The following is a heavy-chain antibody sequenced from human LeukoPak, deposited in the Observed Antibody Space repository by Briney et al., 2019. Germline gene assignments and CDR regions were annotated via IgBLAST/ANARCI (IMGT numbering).Heavy chain of an antibody. D-gene: IGHD6-13*01. Sequence: ASVKVSCKASGYTFTSYAMHWGRRAPGQRPEWMGWINAGNGNTKYSQKFQGRVTITRDTSASTAYMELSSLTSEDTAVYYCARGPRAAADDYWGQGTLVTVSS. CDR3: ARGPRAAADDY. CDR1: GYTFTSYA. CDR2: INAGNGNT. J-gene: IGHJ4*02. V-gene: IGHV1-3*01.